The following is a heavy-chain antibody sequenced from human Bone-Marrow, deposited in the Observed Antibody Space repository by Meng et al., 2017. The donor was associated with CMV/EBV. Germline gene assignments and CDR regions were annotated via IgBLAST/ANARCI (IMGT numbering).Heavy chain of an antibody. J-gene: IGHJ4*02. CDR1: GFTFSSYG. Sequence: SGFTFSSYGMHWVRQAPGKGLEWVAFIRYDGSNKYYADSVKGRFTISRDNSKNTLYLQMNSLRAEDTAVYYCAKNYYDSSGYYPDDYWGQGTLVTVSS. D-gene: IGHD3-22*01. CDR3: AKNYYDSSGYYPDDY. V-gene: IGHV3-30*02. CDR2: IRYDGSNK.